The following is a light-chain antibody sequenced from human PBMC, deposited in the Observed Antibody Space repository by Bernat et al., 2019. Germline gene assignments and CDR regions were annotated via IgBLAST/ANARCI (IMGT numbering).Light chain of an antibody. Sequence: QAGLTQPPSVSKGLRQTATLTCTGNSNNVGNQGAAWLQQHQSHPPKLLSYRNNNRPSGISERLSASRSGSTASLTITGLQPEDEADYFCSSWDSSLSAWVFGGGTKLTVL. V-gene: IGLV10-54*01. J-gene: IGLJ3*02. CDR2: RNN. CDR1: SNNVGNQG. CDR3: SSWDSSLSAWV.